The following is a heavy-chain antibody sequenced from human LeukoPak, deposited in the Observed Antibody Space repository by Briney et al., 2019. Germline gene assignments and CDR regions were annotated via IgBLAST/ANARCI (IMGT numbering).Heavy chain of an antibody. CDR3: ARVEFLEWLLPPFDY. Sequence: GASVKGSCKASGYTFTSYGISWVRQAPGQGLEWMGWISAYNGNTNYAQKLQGRVTMTTDTSTSTAYMELRSLRSDDTAVYYCARVEFLEWLLPPFDYWGQGTLVTVSS. CDR1: GYTFTSYG. CDR2: ISAYNGNT. J-gene: IGHJ4*02. D-gene: IGHD3-3*01. V-gene: IGHV1-18*01.